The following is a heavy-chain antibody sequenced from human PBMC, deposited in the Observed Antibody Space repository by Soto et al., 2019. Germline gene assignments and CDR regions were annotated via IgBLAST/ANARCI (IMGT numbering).Heavy chain of an antibody. CDR3: ARVGPWVPYYYDSSPYTFENWFDP. V-gene: IGHV4-4*02. D-gene: IGHD3-22*01. J-gene: IGHJ5*02. Sequence: SETLSLTCAVSGDSISIGAWWSWVRQSPGKGPQWIGEIYHSGNTRNNPSLKGRVTMSVDKSNNQFSLNLMSVTAADTAVYYCARVGPWVPYYYDSSPYTFENWFDPWGQGTLVTVSS. CDR2: IYHSGNT. CDR1: GDSISIGAW.